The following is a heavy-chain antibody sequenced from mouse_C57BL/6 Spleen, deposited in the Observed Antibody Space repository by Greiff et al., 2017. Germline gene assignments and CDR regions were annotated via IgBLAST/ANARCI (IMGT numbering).Heavy chain of an antibody. D-gene: IGHD2-4*01. J-gene: IGHJ4*01. CDR2: ISSGGDYI. CDR1: GFTFSSYA. Sequence: EVMLVESGEGLVKPGGSLKLSCAASGFTFSSYAMSWVRQTPEKRLEWVAYISSGGDYIYYADTVKGRFTISRDNARNTLYLQMSSLKSEDTAMYYCTRIYDYDSAMDYWGQGTSVTVSS. V-gene: IGHV5-9-1*02. CDR3: TRIYDYDSAMDY.